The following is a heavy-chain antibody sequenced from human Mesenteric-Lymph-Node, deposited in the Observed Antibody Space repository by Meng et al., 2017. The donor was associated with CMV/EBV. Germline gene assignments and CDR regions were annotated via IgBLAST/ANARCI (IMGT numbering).Heavy chain of an antibody. J-gene: IGHJ4*02. Sequence: GESLKISCAASGFTFSSYDMHWVRQAPGKGLEWVAFIRYDGSNKYYADSVKGRFTISRDNSKNTLYLQMNSLRAEDTAVYYCAKVAIAAAGGVDYWGQGTLVTVSS. D-gene: IGHD6-13*01. CDR3: AKVAIAAAGGVDY. CDR2: IRYDGSNK. CDR1: GFTFSSYD. V-gene: IGHV3-30*02.